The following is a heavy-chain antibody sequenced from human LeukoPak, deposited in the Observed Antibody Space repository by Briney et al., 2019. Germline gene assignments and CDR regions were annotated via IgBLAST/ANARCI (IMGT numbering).Heavy chain of an antibody. Sequence: SETLSHTCAVSGGSISSGGYSWSWIRQPPGKGLEWIGYIYHSGSTYYNPSLKSRVTISVDRSKNQFSLKLSSVTAADTAVYYCARGEYGSGSYYTYYYYGMDVWGKGTTVTVSS. D-gene: IGHD3-10*01. CDR3: ARGEYGSGSYYTYYYYGMDV. J-gene: IGHJ6*04. V-gene: IGHV4-30-2*01. CDR2: IYHSGST. CDR1: GGSISSGGYS.